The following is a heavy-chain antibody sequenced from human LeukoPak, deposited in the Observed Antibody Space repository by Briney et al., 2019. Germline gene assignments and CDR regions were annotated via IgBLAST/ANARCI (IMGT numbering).Heavy chain of an antibody. D-gene: IGHD2-2*01. V-gene: IGHV1-2*02. CDR2: INPNSGGT. CDR1: GYTFTGYY. CDR3: ASYPPRSSTARDAFDI. J-gene: IGHJ3*02. Sequence: ASMKVSCKASGYTFTGYYKHWVRQAPGQGLEWMGWINPNSGGTNYAQKFQGRVTMTRDTSVSTAYMELSRLRSDDTAVYYCASYPPRSSTARDAFDIWGQGTMVTISS.